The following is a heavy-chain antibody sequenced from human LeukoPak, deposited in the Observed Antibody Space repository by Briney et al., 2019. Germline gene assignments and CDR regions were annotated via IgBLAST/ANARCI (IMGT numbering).Heavy chain of an antibody. D-gene: IGHD6-19*01. CDR1: GFTFSDYT. J-gene: IGHJ4*02. Sequence: PGGSLRLSCAASGFTFSDYTMNWVRQAPGKGLEWGSSIGSVTTYIYYADSVKGRFTISRDNAKNSLSLQMNSLRAEDTAVYYCARAIAVAGPYYFDYWGQGTLVTVSS. CDR3: ARAIAVAGPYYFDY. V-gene: IGHV3-21*01. CDR2: IGSVTTYI.